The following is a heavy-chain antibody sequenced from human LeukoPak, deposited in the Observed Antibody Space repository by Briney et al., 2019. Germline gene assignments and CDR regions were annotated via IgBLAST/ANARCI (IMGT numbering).Heavy chain of an antibody. V-gene: IGHV3-74*01. CDR1: GFTFSSYW. J-gene: IGHJ3*02. CDR2: INSDGSST. D-gene: IGHD3-16*02. Sequence: PGGSLRLSCAASGFTFSSYWMHWVRQAPGRGLVWVSRINSDGSSTIYADSVKGGFTISRDNAKNTLYLQMNSLRAEDTAVYYCARGNYVWGSYRLDAFDIWGQGTMVTVSS. CDR3: ARGNYVWGSYRLDAFDI.